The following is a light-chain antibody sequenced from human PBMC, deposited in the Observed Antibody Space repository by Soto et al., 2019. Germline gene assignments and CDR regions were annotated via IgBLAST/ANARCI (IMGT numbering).Light chain of an antibody. CDR2: DVS. J-gene: IGLJ1*01. Sequence: QSVLPQPASVSGSPGQSITISCTGTSSDVGGYNYVSWYQQHPGKAPKVMIYDVSNRPSGVSNRFSGSKSGNTASLNISGLQAEDEADYYCSSYTASSTLYVFGTGTKVTVL. CDR1: SSDVGGYNY. CDR3: SSYTASSTLYV. V-gene: IGLV2-14*01.